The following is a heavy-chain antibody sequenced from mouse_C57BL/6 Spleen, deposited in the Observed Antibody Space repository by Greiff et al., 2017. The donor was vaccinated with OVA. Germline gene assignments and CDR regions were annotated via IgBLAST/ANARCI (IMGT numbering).Heavy chain of an antibody. CDR2: INPSSGYT. Sequence: QVQLQQSGAELARPGASVKMSCKASGYTFTSYTMHWVKQRPGQGLEWIGYINPSSGYTKYNHKFKDKATLTADKSSSTAYMQLSSLTSEDSAVYYCARSGAQANYFDYWGQGTTLTVSS. J-gene: IGHJ2*01. CDR1: GYTFTSYT. D-gene: IGHD3-2*02. CDR3: ARSGAQANYFDY. V-gene: IGHV1-4*01.